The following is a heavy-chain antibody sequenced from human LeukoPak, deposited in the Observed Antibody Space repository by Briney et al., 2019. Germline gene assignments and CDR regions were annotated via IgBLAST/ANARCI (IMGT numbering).Heavy chain of an antibody. CDR1: GGSISNKY. D-gene: IGHD1/OR15-1a*01. CDR2: IYYSGST. V-gene: IGHV4-59*12. J-gene: IGHJ4*02. CDR3: AGTWNTVDY. Sequence: PSETLSLTCTVSGGSISNKYWSWIRQPPGKGLEWIGCIYYSGSTNYNPSLKSRVTILVDTSKNQFSLKLSSVTAADTAVYYCAGTWNTVDYWGQGTLVTVSS.